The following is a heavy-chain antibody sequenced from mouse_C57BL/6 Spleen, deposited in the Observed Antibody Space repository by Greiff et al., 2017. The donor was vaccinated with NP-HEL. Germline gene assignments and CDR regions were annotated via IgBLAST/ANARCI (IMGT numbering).Heavy chain of an antibody. V-gene: IGHV1-52*01. Sequence: QVQLQQSGAELVRPGSSVKLSCKASGYTFTSYWMHWVKQRPIQGLEWIGNIDPSDSETHYNQQFKDKATLTVDKSSSTAYMQLSSLTSEDSAVYYCARSRTTPTEFDYWGQGTTLTVSS. J-gene: IGHJ2*01. CDR1: GYTFTSYW. CDR2: IDPSDSET. D-gene: IGHD5-5*01. CDR3: ARSRTTPTEFDY.